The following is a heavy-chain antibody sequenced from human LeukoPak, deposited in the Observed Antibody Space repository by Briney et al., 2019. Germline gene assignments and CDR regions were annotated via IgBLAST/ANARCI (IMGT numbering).Heavy chain of an antibody. CDR1: GFTDSTNF. Sequence: GGSLRLSCEASGFTDSTNFMGWVRQAPGKGLEWVSIIHTGGATYYMESVKGRSSISRDNFKNTLHLQMNSLRAEDTAVYYCARGRGSDWGQGTLVTVSS. CDR2: IHTGGAT. J-gene: IGHJ4*02. CDR3: ARGRGSD. V-gene: IGHV3-53*01. D-gene: IGHD2-15*01.